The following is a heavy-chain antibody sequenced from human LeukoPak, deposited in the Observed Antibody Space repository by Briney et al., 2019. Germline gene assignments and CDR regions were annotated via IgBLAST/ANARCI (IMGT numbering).Heavy chain of an antibody. J-gene: IGHJ4*02. CDR2: SYHTGST. CDR1: GGSISNYY. CDR3: ATGYSSTWYYFDY. Sequence: SETLSLTCTVSGGSISNYYWTWIRQPPGKGLEWIGYSYHTGSTNYNPSLKSRVTISVDTSKNQFSLKLSSVTAGDTAVYYCATGYSSTWYYFDYWGQGTLVTVSS. V-gene: IGHV4-59*01. D-gene: IGHD6-13*01.